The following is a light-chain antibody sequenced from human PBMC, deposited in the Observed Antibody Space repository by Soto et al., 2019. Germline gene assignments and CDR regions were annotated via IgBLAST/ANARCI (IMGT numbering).Light chain of an antibody. CDR3: QKLDSYPLT. CDR1: QTISTW. J-gene: IGKJ5*01. V-gene: IGKV1-5*01. Sequence: DIQVTQSPPTLSASVGDRVTITCRASQTISTWMAWYQQKPGKAPKLLVYDASTLQSGVPPRFSGSGSGTEFTLTISSLQPEDFASYYCQKLDSYPLTFGQGTRLEIK. CDR2: DAS.